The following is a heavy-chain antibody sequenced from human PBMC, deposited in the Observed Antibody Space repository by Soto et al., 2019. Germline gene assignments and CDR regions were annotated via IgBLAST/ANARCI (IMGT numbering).Heavy chain of an antibody. CDR1: GFTFSSYA. Sequence: GGSLRLSCAVSGFTFSSYAMSWVRQAPGKGLEWVSAISGSGGYTYYADSVKGRFTISRDNSKTTLYLQMNSLRAEDTAVYYCAKVHDYSTPDYFDYWGQGTLVTVSS. D-gene: IGHD4-4*01. J-gene: IGHJ4*02. CDR3: AKVHDYSTPDYFDY. CDR2: ISGSGGYT. V-gene: IGHV3-23*01.